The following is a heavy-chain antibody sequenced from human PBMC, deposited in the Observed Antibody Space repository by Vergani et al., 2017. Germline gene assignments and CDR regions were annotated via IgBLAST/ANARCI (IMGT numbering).Heavy chain of an antibody. CDR1: GGSISSYY. Sequence: QVQLQESGPGLVKPSETLSLTCTVSGGSISSYYWSWIRQPAGKGLEWIGRIYTSGSTNYNPSLKSRVTMSVDTSKNQFSLKLSSVTAADTAVYYCARADMITFGGGIVHDAFDIWGQGTMVTVSS. CDR2: IYTSGST. CDR3: ARADMITFGGGIVHDAFDI. V-gene: IGHV4-4*07. J-gene: IGHJ3*02. D-gene: IGHD3-16*02.